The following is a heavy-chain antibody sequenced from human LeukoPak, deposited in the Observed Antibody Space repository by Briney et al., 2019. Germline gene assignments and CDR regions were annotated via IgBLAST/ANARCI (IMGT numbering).Heavy chain of an antibody. J-gene: IGHJ4*02. CDR1: GGTFSSYA. CDR2: IIPILGIA. V-gene: IGHV1-69*04. CDR3: ARAAPATATLDY. D-gene: IGHD2-15*01. Sequence: GASVKVPCKASGGTFSSYAISWVRQAPGQGLEWMGRIIPILGIANYAQKFQGRVTITADKSTSTAYMGLSSLRSEDTAVYYCARAAPATATLDYWGQGTLVTVSS.